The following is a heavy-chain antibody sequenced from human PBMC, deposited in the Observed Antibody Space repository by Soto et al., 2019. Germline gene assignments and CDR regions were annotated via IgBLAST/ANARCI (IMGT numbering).Heavy chain of an antibody. CDR1: GFTFSSYS. Sequence: PGGSLRLSCAASGFTFSSYSMNWVRQAPGKGLEWVSYISSSSSSTIYYADSVKGRFTISRDNAKNSLYLQMNSLRDEDTAVYYCARDDTVTPTNVPSYYYYYYGMDVWGQGTTVTVSS. D-gene: IGHD4-4*01. J-gene: IGHJ6*02. CDR2: ISSSSSSTI. CDR3: ARDDTVTPTNVPSYYYYYYGMDV. V-gene: IGHV3-48*02.